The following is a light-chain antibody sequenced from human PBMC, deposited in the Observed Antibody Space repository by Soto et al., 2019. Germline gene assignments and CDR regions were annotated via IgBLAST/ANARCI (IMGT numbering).Light chain of an antibody. CDR1: TSNIGSNY. CDR3: AAWDDSLSGYV. J-gene: IGLJ1*01. V-gene: IGLV1-47*02. Sequence: SVLNQPPSASGTPGQTVTISCTGSTSNIGSNYVYWYQQLPGTAPKLLIYSNNQRPSGVPDRFSGSKSGTSASLAISGLRSEDEADYYCAAWDDSLSGYVFGTGTKGTVL. CDR2: SNN.